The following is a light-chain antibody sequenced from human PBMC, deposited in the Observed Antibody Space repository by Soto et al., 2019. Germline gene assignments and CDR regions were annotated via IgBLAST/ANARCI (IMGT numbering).Light chain of an antibody. CDR1: QSINNW. J-gene: IGKJ1*01. Sequence: DIQMTQSPSTLSASVGDRVTITCRASQSINNWLAWYQQKPGRAPKLLIYKASSLESGVPSRFSGSGSVTVITLTISSQHPDYFATYYRQQDTIYSTFGQGTKVEIK. CDR2: KAS. V-gene: IGKV1-5*03. CDR3: QQDTIYST.